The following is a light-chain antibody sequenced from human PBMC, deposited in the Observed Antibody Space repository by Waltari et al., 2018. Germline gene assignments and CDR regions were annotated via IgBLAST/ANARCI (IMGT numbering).Light chain of an antibody. CDR3: SSYTSSTTLEGV. Sequence: QSALTQPASVSGSPGQSITISCTGTSSDVGGYNYVSWSQQHPGKAPKLMIYEVSNRPSGVSHRFSGSKSGNTASLTISGLQAEDEADYYCSSYTSSTTLEGVFGGGTKLTVL. CDR2: EVS. CDR1: SSDVGGYNY. V-gene: IGLV2-14*01. J-gene: IGLJ2*01.